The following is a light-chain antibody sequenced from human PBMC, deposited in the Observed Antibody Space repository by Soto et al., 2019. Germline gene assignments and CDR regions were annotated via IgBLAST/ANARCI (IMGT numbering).Light chain of an antibody. V-gene: IGLV1-44*01. CDR2: HNN. CDR3: AAWDDTLNGVV. CDR1: SSNNENNP. Sequence: QSVLTQPPSASGTPGQRVTISCSGSSSNNENNPVNWYQQLPGAAPKLLIYHNNQRPSGVPDRFSGSKSGTSASLAISGLQSEDEADYYCAAWDDTLNGVVFGGGTKLTVL. J-gene: IGLJ2*01.